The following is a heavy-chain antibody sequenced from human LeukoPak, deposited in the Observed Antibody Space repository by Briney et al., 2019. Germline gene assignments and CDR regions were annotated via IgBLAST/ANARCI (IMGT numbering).Heavy chain of an antibody. Sequence: GWALRVSCTASGFTFVDYAISWFRQPPWKGLEWVGFIRSKAYSGTPEYAASVKGRFTISRDDSKSFAYLQMNSLKTEDTAVYYCTSAVYGSGISYFDYWGEETLVTVSS. J-gene: IGHJ4*03. CDR1: GFTFVDYA. CDR2: IRSKAYSGTP. CDR3: TSAVYGSGISYFDY. D-gene: IGHD3-10*01. V-gene: IGHV3-49*03.